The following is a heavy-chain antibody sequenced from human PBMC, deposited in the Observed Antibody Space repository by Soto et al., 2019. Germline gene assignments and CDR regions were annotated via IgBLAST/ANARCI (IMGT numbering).Heavy chain of an antibody. CDR1: GGSISSYY. J-gene: IGHJ4*01. D-gene: IGHD2-21*01. CDR2: VYYSGST. CDR3: AREYSRPYYFDP. Sequence: PSETLSLTCTVSGGSISSYYWSWIRQPPGKGLEWIGYVYYSGSTNYNPSLQSRVTISVDTSNNQFSLKLNSMTAADTAVYYCAREYSRPYYFDPWGPGTLVTVSS. V-gene: IGHV4-59*01.